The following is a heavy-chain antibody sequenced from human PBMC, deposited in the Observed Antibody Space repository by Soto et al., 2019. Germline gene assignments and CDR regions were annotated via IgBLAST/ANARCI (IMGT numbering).Heavy chain of an antibody. J-gene: IGHJ6*02. Sequence: ASVKVSCKASGFTFTSSAVQWVRQARGQRLEWIGWIVVGSGNTNYAQKFQERVTITRDMSTSTAYMGLSSLRSEDTAVYYCAAMKVVVAATRLHYYGMDVWGQGTTVTVSS. CDR2: IVVGSGNT. CDR1: GFTFTSSA. V-gene: IGHV1-58*01. D-gene: IGHD2-15*01. CDR3: AAMKVVVAATRLHYYGMDV.